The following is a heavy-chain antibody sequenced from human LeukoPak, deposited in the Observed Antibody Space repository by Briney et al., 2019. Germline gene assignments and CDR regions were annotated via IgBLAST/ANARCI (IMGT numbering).Heavy chain of an antibody. Sequence: GRSLRLSCAASGFTFDDYAMHWVRQAPGKGLEWVSGISWNSGSIGYADSVKGRFTISRDNAKNSLYLQMNSLGTEDTALYYCAKGRIKYNWNDGVDYWGQGTLVTVSS. J-gene: IGHJ4*02. V-gene: IGHV3-9*01. D-gene: IGHD1-20*01. CDR2: ISWNSGSI. CDR1: GFTFDDYA. CDR3: AKGRIKYNWNDGVDY.